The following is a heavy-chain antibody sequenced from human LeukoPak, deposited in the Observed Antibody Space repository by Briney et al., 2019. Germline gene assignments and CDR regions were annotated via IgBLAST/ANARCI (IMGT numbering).Heavy chain of an antibody. CDR3: ARESSGWYWFDP. D-gene: IGHD6-19*01. Sequence: GGSLRLSCVVSGFSISSFWMSWVRQAPGQGLESVATIKQDGSETHYVDSVKGRFTISRDNAKNSLYLQMNSLRAEDTAVYYCARESSGWYWFDPWGQGTLVTVSS. CDR2: IKQDGSET. J-gene: IGHJ5*02. V-gene: IGHV3-7*01. CDR1: GFSISSFW.